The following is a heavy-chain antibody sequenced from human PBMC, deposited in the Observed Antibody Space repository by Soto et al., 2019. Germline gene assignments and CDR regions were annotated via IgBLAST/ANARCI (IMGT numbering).Heavy chain of an antibody. CDR2: IYHSGST. V-gene: IGHV4-4*02. CDR3: ASSGGGEDY. CDR1: GGSISSSHW. J-gene: IGHJ4*02. D-gene: IGHD3-16*01. Sequence: QVQLQESGPGLVKPSGTLSLSCAVSGGSISSSHWWTWVRQPPGKGLEWIGEIYHSGSTNYNPSLKRRGTISVDTSRNQFSLNLSSVTAADTAVYYCASSGGGEDYWGQGILVTVSS.